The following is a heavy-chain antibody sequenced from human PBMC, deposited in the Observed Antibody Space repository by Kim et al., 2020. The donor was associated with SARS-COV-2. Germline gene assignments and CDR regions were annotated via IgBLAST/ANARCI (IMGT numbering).Heavy chain of an antibody. J-gene: IGHJ4*02. Sequence: GGSLRLSCAASGFTFSSYSMNWVRQAPGKGLEWVSSISSSSSYIYYADSVKGRFTISRDNAKNSLYLQMNSLRAEDTAVYYCARDPLIGYGDYDPVGSSRDYWGQGTLVTVSS. CDR3: ARDPLIGYGDYDPVGSSRDY. CDR2: ISSSSSYI. D-gene: IGHD4-17*01. CDR1: GFTFSSYS. V-gene: IGHV3-21*01.